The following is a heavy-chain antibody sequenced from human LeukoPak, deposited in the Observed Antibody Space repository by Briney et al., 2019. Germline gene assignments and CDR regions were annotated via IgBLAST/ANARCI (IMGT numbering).Heavy chain of an antibody. CDR1: GGSISSYY. Sequence: SQTLSLTCTVSGGSISSYYWSWIRQPPGKGLEWIGYIYYSGSTNYNPSLKSRVTMSVDTSKNQFSLKLSSVTAADTAVCYCARILYSSGSLDYWGQGTLVTVSS. CDR2: IYYSGST. V-gene: IGHV4-59*12. J-gene: IGHJ4*02. CDR3: ARILYSSGSLDY. D-gene: IGHD6-19*01.